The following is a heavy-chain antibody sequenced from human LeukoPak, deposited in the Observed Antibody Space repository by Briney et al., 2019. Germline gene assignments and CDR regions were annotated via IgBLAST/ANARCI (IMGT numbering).Heavy chain of an antibody. CDR3: ARFGTYYYDSSGYP. V-gene: IGHV4-34*01. CDR1: GGSFSGYY. D-gene: IGHD3-22*01. CDR2: INHSGST. Sequence: SGTLSLTCAVYGGSFSGYYWSWIRQPPGKGLEWIGEINHSGSTNYNPSLKGRVTISVDTSKNQFSLRLSSVTAADTAVYYCARFGTYYYDSSGYPWGQGTLVTVSS. J-gene: IGHJ5*02.